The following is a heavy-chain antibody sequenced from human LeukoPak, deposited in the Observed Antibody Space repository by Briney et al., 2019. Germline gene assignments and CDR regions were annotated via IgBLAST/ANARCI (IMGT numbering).Heavy chain of an antibody. CDR2: IYWDNDR. D-gene: IGHD2-8*02. J-gene: IGHJ4*02. V-gene: IGHV2-5*02. CDR3: AHRLLQGGYWDSGKFDH. CDR1: GFSLSTSGVG. Sequence: SGPTLVNPTQTLTLTCTFSGFSLSTSGVGVGWIRQPPGKALECLALIYWDNDRSYSPSLRSRLTITKDTSKNQVVLTMTNMDPVDTATYYCAHRLLQGGYWDSGKFDHWGQGILVSVSS.